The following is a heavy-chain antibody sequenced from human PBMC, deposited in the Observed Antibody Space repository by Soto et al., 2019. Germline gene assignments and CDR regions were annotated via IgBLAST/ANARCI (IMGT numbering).Heavy chain of an antibody. CDR1: GGSFSGYY. D-gene: IGHD2-2*01. Sequence: PSETLSLTCAVYGGSFSGYYWSWIRQPPGKGLEWIGEINHSGSTNYNPSLKSRVTISVDTSKNQFSLKLSSVTAADTAVYYCAMTPNCISSIFRARGKWFVSWGQGPLVTVFS. J-gene: IGHJ5*01. CDR3: AMTPNCISSIFRARGKWFVS. CDR2: INHSGST. V-gene: IGHV4-34*01.